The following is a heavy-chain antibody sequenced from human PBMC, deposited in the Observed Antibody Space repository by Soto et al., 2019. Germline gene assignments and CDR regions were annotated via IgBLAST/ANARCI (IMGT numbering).Heavy chain of an antibody. CDR1: GVSIVSYY. CDR3: ARSPSVHTVTTIYDY. CDR2: IYYSGST. V-gene: IGHV4-59*01. J-gene: IGHJ4*02. D-gene: IGHD4-17*01. Sequence: PSETLSLTCAVFGVSIVSYYWSWIRQPPGKGLEWIGYIYYSGSTNYNPSLKSRVTISVDTSKNQFSLKLSSVTAADTAVYYCARSPSVHTVTTIYDYWGQGTLVTVS.